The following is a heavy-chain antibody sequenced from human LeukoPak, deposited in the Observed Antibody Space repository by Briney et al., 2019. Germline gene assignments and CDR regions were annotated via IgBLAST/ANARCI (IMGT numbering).Heavy chain of an antibody. CDR2: IYHSGSS. J-gene: IGHJ6*03. CDR1: GYSISSGYY. V-gene: IGHV4-38-2*02. Sequence: SETQSLTCTVSGYSISSGYYWGWIRQPPGKGLEWIGSIYHSGSSYYNPSLKSRVTISVDTSKNQFSRKLSSVTAADTAVYYCARGALAARHYYYYYYMDVWGKGTTVTVSS. CDR3: ARGALAARHYYYYYYMDV. D-gene: IGHD6-13*01.